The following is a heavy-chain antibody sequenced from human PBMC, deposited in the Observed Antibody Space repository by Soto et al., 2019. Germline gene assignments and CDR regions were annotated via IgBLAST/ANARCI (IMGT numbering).Heavy chain of an antibody. J-gene: IGHJ4*02. CDR3: ARQGTTSPDY. V-gene: IGHV1-18*04. Sequence: GASVKVSCKASGYTFTSYGISWVRQAPGQGLEWMGWISAYNGNTNYAQKLQGRVTISADTSKNHFSLKLSSVTAADTAVYYCARQGTTSPDYWGQGTLVTVSS. D-gene: IGHD4-17*01. CDR1: GYTFTSYG. CDR2: ISAYNGNT.